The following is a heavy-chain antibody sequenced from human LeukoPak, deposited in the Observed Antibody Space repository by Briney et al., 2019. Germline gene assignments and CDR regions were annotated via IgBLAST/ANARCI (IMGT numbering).Heavy chain of an antibody. J-gene: IGHJ4*02. CDR1: GYTFTSYD. V-gene: IGHV1-8*01. CDR2: MNPNSGNT. CDR3: ARSSGLGRFRRHDSSGYYLYYFDY. D-gene: IGHD3-22*01. Sequence: GASVKVSCKASGYTFTSYDINWVRQATGQGLEWMGWMNPNSGNTGYAQKFQGRVTMTRNTSISTAYMELSSLRSEDTAVYYCARSSGLGRFRRHDSSGYYLYYFDYWGQGTLVTVSS.